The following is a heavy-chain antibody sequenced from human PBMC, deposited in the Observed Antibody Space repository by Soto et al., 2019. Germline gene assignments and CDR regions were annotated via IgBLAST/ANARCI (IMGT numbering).Heavy chain of an antibody. Sequence: QVQLVESGGGVVQPGRSLRLSCEASGFTFSDYAMHWVRQAPGEGLEWVAVIAFDGSHDYYADSVRGRITISRDNFKNTVYLQMNSLRSEDTAVYYCATDPSLYRTGPPGMYWGQGTLVTVSS. CDR1: GFTFSDYA. J-gene: IGHJ4*02. V-gene: IGHV3-30-3*01. CDR3: ATDPSLYRTGPPGMY. D-gene: IGHD3-9*01. CDR2: IAFDGSHD.